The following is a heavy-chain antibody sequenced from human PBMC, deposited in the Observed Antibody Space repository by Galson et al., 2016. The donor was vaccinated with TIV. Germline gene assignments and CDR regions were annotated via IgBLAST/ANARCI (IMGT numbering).Heavy chain of an antibody. CDR3: ARESLGGFDCSIDY. J-gene: IGHJ4*02. CDR1: GFTFNHYT. Sequence: SLRLSCAASGFTFNHYTMNWVRQAPGKGLEWVSSISPGSSYIYYADSVKGRFTVSRDNAKNSLYLQMNSLRDEDTGIYYCARESLGGFDCSIDYWGQGILVTVSS. CDR2: ISPGSSYI. V-gene: IGHV3-21*01. D-gene: IGHD2-21*02.